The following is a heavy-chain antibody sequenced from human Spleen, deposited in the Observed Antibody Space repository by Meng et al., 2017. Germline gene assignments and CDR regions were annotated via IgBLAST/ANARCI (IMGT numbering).Heavy chain of an antibody. CDR1: GGSISDYY. Sequence: SETLSLTCTVSGGSISDYYWSWIRQPPGKGLEWNGYNYYSGSTNYNPSIKSRVTISVDTSKSQFSLRLSSVTAADTAVYYCARGYSSGWYPYWGQGTLVTVSS. D-gene: IGHD6-19*01. CDR2: NYYSGST. J-gene: IGHJ4*02. V-gene: IGHV4-59*01. CDR3: ARGYSSGWYPY.